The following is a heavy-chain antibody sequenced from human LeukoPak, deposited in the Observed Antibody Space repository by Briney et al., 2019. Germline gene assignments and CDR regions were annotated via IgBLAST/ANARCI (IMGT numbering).Heavy chain of an antibody. V-gene: IGHV3-13*04. Sequence: GGSLRLSCAASGFTFSSYDMHWVRQVPGKGLEWVSVIGTSGDTYYPGSVKGRFTISRENAKNSLYLQMNSLRAGDTAVYYCARASMVRGVTLYVFDIWGQGTMVTVSS. CDR2: IGTSGDT. CDR3: ARASMVRGVTLYVFDI. J-gene: IGHJ3*02. D-gene: IGHD3-10*01. CDR1: GFTFSSYD.